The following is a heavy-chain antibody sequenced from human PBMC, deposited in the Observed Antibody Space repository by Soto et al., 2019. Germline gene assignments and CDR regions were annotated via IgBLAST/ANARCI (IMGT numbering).Heavy chain of an antibody. CDR2: MNPNSANT. D-gene: IGHD2-15*01. V-gene: IGHV1-8*01. Sequence: ASVKVSCKASGYTFTSYDINWVRRATGQGLEWMGWMNPNSANTGYAQKFQGRVTMTRDTSISTAYMELSSLTSDDTAVYYCARDPVGYCSGGSCYFDFWGQGTLVTVSS. J-gene: IGHJ4*02. CDR3: ARDPVGYCSGGSCYFDF. CDR1: GYTFTSYD.